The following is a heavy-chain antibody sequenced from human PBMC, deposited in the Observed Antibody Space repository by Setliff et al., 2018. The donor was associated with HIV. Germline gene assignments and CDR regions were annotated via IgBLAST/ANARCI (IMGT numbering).Heavy chain of an antibody. CDR2: IYYVGST. Sequence: ASETLSLTCNVSGASVSSNSLHWGWIRQTPGKGLEWIANIYYVGSTSHNPSLQSRVTISVDMSKNQFSLKLSSVTAADTAVYYCAGLRFGFQFDYWGQGALVTVSS. D-gene: IGHD3-16*01. J-gene: IGHJ4*02. CDR3: AGLRFGFQFDY. V-gene: IGHV4-39*01. CDR1: GASVSSNSLH.